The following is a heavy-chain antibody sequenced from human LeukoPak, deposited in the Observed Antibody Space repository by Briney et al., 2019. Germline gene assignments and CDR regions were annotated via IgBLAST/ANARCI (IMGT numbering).Heavy chain of an antibody. D-gene: IGHD3-22*01. CDR2: INSDVTNT. CDR3: AMGYYDSSGYSHFDY. J-gene: IGHJ4*02. CDR1: GFNFSSYW. V-gene: IGHV3-74*01. Sequence: PGGSLRLSCAASGFNFSSYWMHWVRQAPGKGLVWVPRINSDVTNTNYADSVKGRFTISRDNAKNTLYLQMNSLRVEDTAVYYCAMGYYDSSGYSHFDYWGQGTLVTVSS.